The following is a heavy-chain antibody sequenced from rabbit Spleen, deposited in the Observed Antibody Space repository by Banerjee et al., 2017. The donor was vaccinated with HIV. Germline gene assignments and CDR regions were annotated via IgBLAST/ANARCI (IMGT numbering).Heavy chain of an antibody. Sequence: QEQLVEYGGDLVQPEGSLTLTCKASGLDFSSSYWICWVRQAPGKGLEWIACIYVGSGGGTKYASWAKGRFTIAKTSSTTVTLEMTSLTVADTATYFCVRDQAGDADYGPYYLNLWGQGTLVTVS. J-gene: IGHJ4*01. CDR3: VRDQAGDADYGPYYLNL. D-gene: IGHD2-1*01. CDR2: IYVGSGGGT. CDR1: GLDFSSSYW. V-gene: IGHV1S45*01.